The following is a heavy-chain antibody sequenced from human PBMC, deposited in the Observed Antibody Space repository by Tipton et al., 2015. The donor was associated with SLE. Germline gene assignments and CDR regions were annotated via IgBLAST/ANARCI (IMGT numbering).Heavy chain of an antibody. Sequence: TLSLTCPVSGGSISISNYYWSWIRQPAGKGLEWIGRIYTSGSTNYNPSLKSRVTMSVDTSKNQFSLKLSSVTAADTAVYYCARGQGYDILTGRPLYYYYGMDVWGQGTTVTVSS. D-gene: IGHD3-9*01. J-gene: IGHJ6*02. CDR3: ARGQGYDILTGRPLYYYYGMDV. V-gene: IGHV4-61*02. CDR2: IYTSGST. CDR1: GGSISISNYY.